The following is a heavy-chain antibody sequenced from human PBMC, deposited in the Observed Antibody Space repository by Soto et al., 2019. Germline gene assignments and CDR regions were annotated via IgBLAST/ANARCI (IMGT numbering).Heavy chain of an antibody. D-gene: IGHD3-10*01. CDR1: GGTFSSYA. CDR2: IIPIFGTA. CDR3: ARVPNYYGSGSYYKSGWFDP. V-gene: IGHV1-69*13. J-gene: IGHJ5*02. Sequence: SVRVSGRASGGTFSSYAISWVRQAPGQGLEWMGGIIPIFGTANYAQKFQGRVTITADESTSTAYMELSSLRSEDTAVYYCARVPNYYGSGSYYKSGWFDPWGQGTLVTVSS.